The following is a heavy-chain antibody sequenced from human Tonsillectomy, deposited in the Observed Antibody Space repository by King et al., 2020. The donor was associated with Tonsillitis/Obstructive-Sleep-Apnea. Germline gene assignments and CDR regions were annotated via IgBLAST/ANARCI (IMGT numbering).Heavy chain of an antibody. CDR1: GDTFTSDG. D-gene: IGHD4-17*01. Sequence: VQLVESGAEVKKPGASVKVSCKSSGDTFTSDGISWVRQAPGQGLDGRGLISAYNGKTNYAQKLQGRVTMTPDTATRTAYMELRSLRSDDTAVYYCARVDTVTLFDYWGQGTLVTVSS. V-gene: IGHV1-18*01. CDR2: ISAYNGKT. CDR3: ARVDTVTLFDY. J-gene: IGHJ4*02.